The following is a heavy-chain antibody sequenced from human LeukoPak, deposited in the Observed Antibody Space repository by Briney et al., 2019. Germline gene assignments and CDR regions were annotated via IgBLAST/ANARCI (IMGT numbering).Heavy chain of an antibody. J-gene: IGHJ5*02. Sequence: SVKVSCKASGGTFSSYAISWVRQAPGQGLEWMGEIIPIFGTANYAQKFQGRVTITADESTSTAYMELSSLRSEDTAVYYCARDEGHGTGGYNWFDPWGQATLVTVSS. D-gene: IGHD3-10*01. V-gene: IGHV1-69*13. CDR3: ARDEGHGTGGYNWFDP. CDR2: IIPIFGTA. CDR1: GGTFSSYA.